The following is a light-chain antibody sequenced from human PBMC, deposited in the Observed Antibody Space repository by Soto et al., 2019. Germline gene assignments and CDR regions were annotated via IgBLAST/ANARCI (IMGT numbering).Light chain of an antibody. Sequence: SYELTQPLSVSVALGQTARITCGGNNIGSKNVHWYQQKPGQAPVLVMYRDSNLPSGIPERFSGSNSGNTATLTISRAQAGDEADYYCQVWDSSTSSYVFGTGTKLTVL. CDR2: RDS. CDR3: QVWDSSTSSYV. J-gene: IGLJ1*01. V-gene: IGLV3-9*01. CDR1: NIGSKN.